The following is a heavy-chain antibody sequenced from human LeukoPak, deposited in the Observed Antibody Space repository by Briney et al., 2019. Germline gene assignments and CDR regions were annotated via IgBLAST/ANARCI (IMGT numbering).Heavy chain of an antibody. CDR2: INHSGST. D-gene: IGHD3-22*01. J-gene: IGHJ4*02. Sequence: PSETLSLTCAVYGGSFSGYYWSWIRQPPGKGLEWIGEINHSGSTNYNPSLKSRVTISVDTSKNQFSLKLSSVTAADTAVYYCARAPHFFDTSGSRYYFDYWGQGALVTVSS. CDR1: GGSFSGYY. CDR3: ARAPHFFDTSGSRYYFDY. V-gene: IGHV4-34*01.